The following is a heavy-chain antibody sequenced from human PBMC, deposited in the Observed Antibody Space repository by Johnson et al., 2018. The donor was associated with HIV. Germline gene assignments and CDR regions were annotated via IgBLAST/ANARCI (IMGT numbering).Heavy chain of an antibody. D-gene: IGHD1-26*01. V-gene: IGHV3-23*04. CDR2: INSDGSST. J-gene: IGHJ3*02. Sequence: VQLVESGGGLVQPGGSLRVSCAASGFTFSSYAMSWVRQAPGKGLEWVSRINSDGSSTRYADSVKGRFTISRDNSKNTLYLQMNSLRTKDTAVYYCATSHGSHGAFDIWGQGTTVSVS. CDR3: ATSHGSHGAFDI. CDR1: GFTFSSYA.